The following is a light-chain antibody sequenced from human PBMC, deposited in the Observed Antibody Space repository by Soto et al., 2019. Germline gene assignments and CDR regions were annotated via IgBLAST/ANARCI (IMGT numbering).Light chain of an antibody. CDR3: LQLNTYPWT. J-gene: IGKJ1*01. CDR2: AAS. CDR1: QVITND. V-gene: IGKV1-17*01. Sequence: DIQMTQSPSSLSASVGDRLTITCRASQVITNDLGWYQQKPGKAPKRLIYAASTLQSGVPSRFRGSGSGTEFTLTISSLQHEDVATYYCLQLNTYPWTFGQGPKVDIK.